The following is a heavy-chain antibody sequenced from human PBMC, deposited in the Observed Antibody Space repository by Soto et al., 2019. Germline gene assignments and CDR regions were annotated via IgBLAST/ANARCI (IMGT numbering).Heavy chain of an antibody. J-gene: IGHJ4*02. CDR2: LFYSGGT. V-gene: IGHV4-39*02. Sequence: SETLSLTCSVSGDSISTSNYYWGWIRQPPGKGLEWIGHLFYSGGTYYNPSLKSRVSISVDTSKNEFSLKLTSITAADTAIYYCARDAGVRGAIIDYLDSWGQGILVTVSS. D-gene: IGHD3-10*01. CDR1: GDSISTSNYY. CDR3: ARDAGVRGAIIDYLDS.